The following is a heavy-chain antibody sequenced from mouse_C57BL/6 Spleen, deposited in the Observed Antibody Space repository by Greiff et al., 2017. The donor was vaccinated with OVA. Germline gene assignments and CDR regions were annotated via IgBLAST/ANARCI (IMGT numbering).Heavy chain of an antibody. V-gene: IGHV2-3*01. D-gene: IGHD1-1*01. CDR3: AKQITTVVPYRYFDV. Sequence: VKLMESGPGLVAPSQSLSITCTVSGFSLTSYGVSWVRPPPGKGLEWLGVLWGDGSTNYHSALISKLSISKNNSKIQVVLQLNSLQTDDTATYYCAKQITTVVPYRYFDVWGTGTTVTVSS. CDR1: GFSLTSYG. J-gene: IGHJ1*03. CDR2: LWGDGST.